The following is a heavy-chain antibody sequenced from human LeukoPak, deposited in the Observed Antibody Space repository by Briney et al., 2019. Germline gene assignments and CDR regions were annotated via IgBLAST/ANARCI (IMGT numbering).Heavy chain of an antibody. CDR1: GGSFSGYY. CDR2: IYYSGST. V-gene: IGHV4-59*08. CDR3: ARGGQVLWFGEDHNWFDP. Sequence: SETLSLTCAVYGGSFSGYYWSWIRQPPGKGLEWIGYIYYSGSTNYNPSLKSRVTISVDTSKNQFSLKLSSVTAADTAVYYCARGGQVLWFGEDHNWFDPWGQGTLVTVSS. J-gene: IGHJ5*02. D-gene: IGHD3-10*01.